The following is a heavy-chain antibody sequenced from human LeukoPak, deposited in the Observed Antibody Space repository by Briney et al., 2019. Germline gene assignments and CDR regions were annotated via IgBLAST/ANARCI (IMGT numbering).Heavy chain of an antibody. D-gene: IGHD3-10*02. Sequence: GGSLRLSCAASGFTFSNYAMHWVRQAPGKGLEWVAVLSYDGSNKYYADSVKGRFTISRDNSKNMLYLQMNSLRAEDTAVYYCAELGITMIGGVWGKGTTVTISS. CDR1: GFTFSNYA. CDR3: AELGITMIGGV. J-gene: IGHJ6*04. CDR2: LSYDGSNK. V-gene: IGHV3-30*18.